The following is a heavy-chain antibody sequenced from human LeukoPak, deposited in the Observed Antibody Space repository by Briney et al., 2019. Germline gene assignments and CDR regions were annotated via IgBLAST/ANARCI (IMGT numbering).Heavy chain of an antibody. D-gene: IGHD6-19*01. CDR1: GFAFSGYS. CDR3: ARADSSGWYFHDS. CDR2: ISSSSSYI. Sequence: GGSLRLSCAASGFAFSGYSMNWVRQAPGKGLEWVSSISSSSSYIYYADSVKGRYTISRDNAKNSQYLQMNSLRAEDTAVYYCARADSSGWYFHDSWGQGPLVTVSS. V-gene: IGHV3-21*01. J-gene: IGHJ4*02.